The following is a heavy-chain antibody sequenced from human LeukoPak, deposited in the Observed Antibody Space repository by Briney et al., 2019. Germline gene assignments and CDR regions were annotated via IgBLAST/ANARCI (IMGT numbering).Heavy chain of an antibody. J-gene: IGHJ4*02. CDR1: GFTFSSYA. CDR3: AKDAGGYCSSTSCYSDY. Sequence: GGSLRLSCAASGFTFSSYAMSWVRQAPGKGLGWVSAISGSGGSTYYAASVKGRFTISRDNSKNTLYLQMNTLRPEDTAVYYCAKDAGGYCSSTSCYSDYWGQGTLVTVSS. CDR2: ISGSGGST. V-gene: IGHV3-23*01. D-gene: IGHD2-2*02.